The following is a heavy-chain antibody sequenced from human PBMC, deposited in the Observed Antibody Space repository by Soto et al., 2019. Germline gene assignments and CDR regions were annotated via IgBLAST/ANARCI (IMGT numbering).Heavy chain of an antibody. J-gene: IGHJ6*02. V-gene: IGHV1-18*01. D-gene: IGHD3-22*01. CDR2: ISPKSGSI. Sequence: ASVKVSCKTSGYTFTRNGISWVRQAPGQGLERMGWISPKSGSIKYAQKFQGRVIMTTDTSTSTAYMEVRSLRSDDTAVYYCVKDRDSNSWPSRDVWGPGTTVTVS. CDR3: VKDRDSNSWPSRDV. CDR1: GYTFTRNG.